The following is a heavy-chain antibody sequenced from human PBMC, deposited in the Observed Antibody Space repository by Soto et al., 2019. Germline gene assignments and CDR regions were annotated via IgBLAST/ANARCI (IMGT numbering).Heavy chain of an antibody. CDR1: GFTVSSNY. CDR2: IYSGGST. Sequence: EVQLVETGGGLIQPGGSLRLSCAASGFTVSSNYMSWVRQAPGKGLEWVSVIYSGGSTYYADSVKGRFTISRDNSKNRLYLQMNSLRAEVTAVYYCARGGIAAADWLDAFDIWGQGTMVTVSS. CDR3: ARGGIAAADWLDAFDI. V-gene: IGHV3-53*02. J-gene: IGHJ3*02. D-gene: IGHD6-13*01.